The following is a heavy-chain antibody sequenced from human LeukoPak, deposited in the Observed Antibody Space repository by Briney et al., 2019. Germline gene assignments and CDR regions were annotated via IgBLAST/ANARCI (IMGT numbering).Heavy chain of an antibody. CDR3: AKGTTVTSAFGF. D-gene: IGHD4-17*01. J-gene: IGHJ3*01. CDR1: GFTFDDYA. CDR2: ISWNSGSI. V-gene: IGHV3-9*01. Sequence: PGRSLRLSCAASGFTFDDYAMHWVRQAPGKGLEWVSGISWNSGSIGYADSVKGRFTISRDNAKNSLYLQMNSLRAEDTALYYCAKGTTVTSAFGFWGQGTMVTASS.